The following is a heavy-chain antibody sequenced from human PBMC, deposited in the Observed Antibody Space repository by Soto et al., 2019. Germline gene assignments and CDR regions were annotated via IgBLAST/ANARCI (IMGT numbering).Heavy chain of an antibody. CDR1: GRTISNISNY. V-gene: IGHV4-39*01. J-gene: IGHJ3*01. CDR3: ARNSTGWYAAFDV. CDR2: IYYSGST. D-gene: IGHD6-19*01. Sequence: THPLTYTVSGRTISNISNYWVWIRQPPGKGLEWIGSIYYSGSTYYNPSLKSRVTISVDTSKNQFSLNVSSVTAADTALYYCARNSTGWYAAFDVWDQGTMVTVS.